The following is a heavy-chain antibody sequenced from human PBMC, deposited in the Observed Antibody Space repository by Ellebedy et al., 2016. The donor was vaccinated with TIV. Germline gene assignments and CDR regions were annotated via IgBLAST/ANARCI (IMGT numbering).Heavy chain of an antibody. Sequence: GESLKISXAASGFTFSNHAMSWVRQAPGKGLKWVSAISGGGGATYYADSVKGRFTISRDNSQNTLYLQMNSLRAEDTAVYYCAKEHWKWLWLMDYWGRGTLVTVSS. D-gene: IGHD5-18*01. CDR3: AKEHWKWLWLMDY. CDR2: ISGGGGAT. CDR1: GFTFSNHA. V-gene: IGHV3-23*01. J-gene: IGHJ4*02.